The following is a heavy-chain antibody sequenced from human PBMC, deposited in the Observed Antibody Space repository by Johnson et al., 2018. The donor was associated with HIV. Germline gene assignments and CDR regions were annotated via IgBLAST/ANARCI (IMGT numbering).Heavy chain of an antibody. J-gene: IGHJ3*01. CDR2: IRYDGSNK. D-gene: IGHD3-16*01. CDR3: AKLRWAWGAAFDV. CDR1: GFTFSSYA. Sequence: QMLLVESGGGVVQPGRSLRLSCAASGFTFSSYAMHWVRQAPGKGLEWVAVIRYDGSNKYYADSVKGRFTISRDNSKNTLYLQMNSLRAEDTAVYYCAKLRWAWGAAFDVWGQGTMVTVSS. V-gene: IGHV3-30*02.